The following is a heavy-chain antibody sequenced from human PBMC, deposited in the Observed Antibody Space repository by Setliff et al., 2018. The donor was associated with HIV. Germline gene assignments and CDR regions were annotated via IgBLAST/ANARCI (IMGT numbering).Heavy chain of an antibody. Sequence: ETLSLTCNVSGASISSYYWTWIRQSPGNRLEWVGRIKRPVDGETIEYAAPVKGRFIVSRDNSRNTFYLQMNSLKTEDTGVYYCITQADSGANPWYWGQGTLVTVSS. J-gene: IGHJ4*02. CDR2: IKRPVDGETI. V-gene: IGHV3-15*01. CDR3: ITQADSGANPWY. CDR1: GASISSYY. D-gene: IGHD1-26*01.